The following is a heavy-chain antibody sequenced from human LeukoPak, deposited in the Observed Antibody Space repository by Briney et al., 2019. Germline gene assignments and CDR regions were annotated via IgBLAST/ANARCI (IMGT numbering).Heavy chain of an antibody. CDR3: ARDLDSYCSGGSCYSDY. CDR1: GFTFSSYS. Sequence: GGSLRLSCAASGFTFSSYSMNWVRQAPGKGLEWVSSISSSSSYIYYADSVKGRFTISRDNAKNSLYLQMNSLGAEDTAVYYCARDLDSYCSGGSCYSDYWGQGTLVTVSS. J-gene: IGHJ4*02. D-gene: IGHD2-15*01. V-gene: IGHV3-21*01. CDR2: ISSSSSYI.